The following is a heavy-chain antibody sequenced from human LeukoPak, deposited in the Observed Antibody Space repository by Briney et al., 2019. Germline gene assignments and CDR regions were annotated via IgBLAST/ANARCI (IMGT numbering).Heavy chain of an antibody. V-gene: IGHV3-11*04. CDR2: ISSTGSTI. J-gene: IGHJ6*03. CDR3: ARAGTTSVSYYYYYMDI. D-gene: IGHD2-2*01. CDR1: GFILSDYY. Sequence: KAGGSLRLSCAASGFILSDYYMSWIRQAPGKGLEWVSYISSTGSTIYYADSVKGRFTISRDNARKSLYLQMNSLRAEDTAVYYCARAGTTSVSYYYYYMDIWGKGTTVTVSS.